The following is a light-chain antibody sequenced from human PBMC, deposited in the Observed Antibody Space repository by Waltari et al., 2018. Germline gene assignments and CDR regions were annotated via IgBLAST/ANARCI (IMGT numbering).Light chain of an antibody. Sequence: EIVMTQSPGTLSVSPGDRVTLSCRASQSVSTKLAWYQKKPGQPPRLLIYEASRRATGIPTRFSGSGSGTEFTLTISSLQSEDFAVYLCQQYNDWPPLTFVGGTKVEIK. V-gene: IGKV3-15*01. CDR1: QSVSTK. CDR2: EAS. CDR3: QQYNDWPPLT. J-gene: IGKJ4*01.